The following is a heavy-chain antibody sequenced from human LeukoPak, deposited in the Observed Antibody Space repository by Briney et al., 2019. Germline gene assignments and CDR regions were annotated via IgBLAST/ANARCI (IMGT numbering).Heavy chain of an antibody. Sequence: GGSLRLSCAASGFTFSSYGMHWVRQAPGKGLEWVAVISYDRSNKYYADSVKGRFTISRDNSKNTLYLQMNSLRAEDTAVYYCANSATPDYYDSSGYCLDYWGQGTLVTVSS. CDR3: ANSATPDYYDSSGYCLDY. D-gene: IGHD3-22*01. CDR2: ISYDRSNK. V-gene: IGHV3-30*18. J-gene: IGHJ4*02. CDR1: GFTFSSYG.